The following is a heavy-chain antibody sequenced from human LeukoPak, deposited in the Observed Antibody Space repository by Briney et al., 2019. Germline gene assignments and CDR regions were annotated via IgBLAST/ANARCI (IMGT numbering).Heavy chain of an antibody. D-gene: IGHD3-10*01. CDR3: ARDRDTIRFGELSYYFDY. Sequence: GASVKVSCKVPRYTVTELSMHWVRQAPGKGLEWMGGFDPEGGETIYAQKFMGRVTMTEDTSTDTAYMELFSLRSDDTAVYYCARDRDTIRFGELSYYFDYWGQGTLVTVSS. V-gene: IGHV1-24*01. CDR1: RYTVTELS. J-gene: IGHJ4*02. CDR2: FDPEGGET.